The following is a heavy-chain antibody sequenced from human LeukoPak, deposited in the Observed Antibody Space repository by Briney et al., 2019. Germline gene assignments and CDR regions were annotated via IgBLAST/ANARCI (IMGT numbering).Heavy chain of an antibody. J-gene: IGHJ4*02. CDR3: ASQHPGAY. CDR1: GYSISSGYY. D-gene: IGHD2-2*01. CDR2: IYYSGST. Sequence: SETLSLTCAVSGYSISSGYYWGWIRPTPGKGLEWIGTIYYSGSTYYNASLKSRVTISGDTSKKQFSLKLSSVTAADTAVYYCASQHPGAYWGQGTLVTVSS. V-gene: IGHV4-38-2*01.